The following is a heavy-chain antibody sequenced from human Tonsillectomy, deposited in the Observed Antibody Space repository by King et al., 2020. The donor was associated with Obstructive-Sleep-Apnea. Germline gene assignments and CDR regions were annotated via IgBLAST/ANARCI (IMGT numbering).Heavy chain of an antibody. CDR2: TIPIFGRT. D-gene: IGHD3-22*01. CDR1: GGTFSSHV. Sequence: QLVQSGAEVKKPGSSVKVSCKASGGTFSSHVFSWVRQAPGQGLEWMEGTIPIFGRTNYAQKFQGRVTITADESTSTTYMELRSLRFEDTAVYYCATYYYYDSSGYHPIDSWGQGSLVTVSS. CDR3: ATYYYYDSSGYHPIDS. J-gene: IGHJ4*02. V-gene: IGHV1-69*12.